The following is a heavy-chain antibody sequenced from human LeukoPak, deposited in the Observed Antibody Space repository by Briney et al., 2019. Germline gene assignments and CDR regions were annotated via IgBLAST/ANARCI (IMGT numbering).Heavy chain of an antibody. D-gene: IGHD3-10*01. J-gene: IGHJ4*02. CDR2: INPNSGGT. Sequence: GASVKVSCKASGHTFTGYYMHWVRQAPGQGLEWLGWINPNSGGTNHAQKFQGRVIMTRDTSISTAYMELSRLRSDDTAVYYCARGGVRGIIIYYFDYWGQGTLVTVSS. CDR1: GHTFTGYY. CDR3: ARGGVRGIIIYYFDY. V-gene: IGHV1-2*02.